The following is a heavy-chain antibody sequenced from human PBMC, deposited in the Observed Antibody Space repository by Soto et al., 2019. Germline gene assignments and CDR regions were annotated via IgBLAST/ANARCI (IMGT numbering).Heavy chain of an antibody. CDR2: IYHSGST. CDR1: GGSISSSNW. J-gene: IGHJ4*02. D-gene: IGHD5-12*01. V-gene: IGHV4-4*02. Sequence: SETLSLTCAVSGGSISSSNWWSWVRQPPGKGLEWIGEIYHSGSTNYNPSLKSQVTISVDKSKNQFSLKLSSVTAADTAVYYWARDQGGVSTVYDYVLDFDNGGQETLVTFSA. CDR3: ARDQGGVSTVYDYVLDFDN.